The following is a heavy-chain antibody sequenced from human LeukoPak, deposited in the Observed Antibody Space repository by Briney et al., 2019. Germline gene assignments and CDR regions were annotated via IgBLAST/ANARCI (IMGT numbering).Heavy chain of an antibody. V-gene: IGHV4-59*11. CDR3: ARGGFWSGYFT. D-gene: IGHD3-3*01. J-gene: IGHJ5*02. CDR2: IYYSGST. Sequence: SETLSLTCAVSGGSINSHYWSWIRQPPGKGLAWIGYIYYSGSTNFNPSLRSRVTISIDTSRTQFSLNLTSVTAADTAVYYCARGGFWSGYFTWGQGALVTVSS. CDR1: GGSINSHY.